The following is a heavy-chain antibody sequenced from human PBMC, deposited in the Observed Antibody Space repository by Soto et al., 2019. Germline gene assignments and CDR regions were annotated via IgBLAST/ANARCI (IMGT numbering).Heavy chain of an antibody. J-gene: IGHJ4*02. V-gene: IGHV3-48*02. CDR1: ECIFSTYN. Sequence: PGGSLRLSSAASECIFSTYNINWIRQAPGKGLEWLSYINSNGKNIYYADSVKGRFTISRDNARNSLYLQMNSLRDDDKAVYYCARDYFDARGSLWGQRSLVTVSS. D-gene: IGHD3-22*01. CDR3: ARDYFDARGSL. CDR2: INSNGKNI.